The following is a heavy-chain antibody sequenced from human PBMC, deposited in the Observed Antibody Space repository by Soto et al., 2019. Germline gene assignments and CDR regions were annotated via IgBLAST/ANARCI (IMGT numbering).Heavy chain of an antibody. J-gene: IGHJ6*02. CDR2: INADGSNT. CDR1: GFTFSSFW. CDR3: ARDRGYTMYV. D-gene: IGHD1-1*01. V-gene: IGHV3-74*01. Sequence: EVQLVESGGGLVQPGGSLRLSCAASGFTFSSFWMHWVRQAPGKGLVWVSVINADGSNTAYADSVKGRFTISTDSAKNTLYLQMNSLRGEDTAVYYCARDRGYTMYVWGQGTTVTVSS.